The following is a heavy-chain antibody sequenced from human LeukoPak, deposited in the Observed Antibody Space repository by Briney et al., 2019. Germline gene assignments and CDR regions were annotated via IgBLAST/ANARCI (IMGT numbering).Heavy chain of an antibody. CDR1: GFTFSEYY. D-gene: IGHD5-18*01. J-gene: IGHJ6*02. CDR3: ARSNSYGYVRTMDV. CDR2: ITTSGSTI. V-gene: IGHV3-11*01. Sequence: GGSLRLSCVASGFTFSEYYMNWLRQAPGKGLEWVSYITTSGSTIYYIDSVKGRFTISRDNAKNSLYLQMNSLRAEDTAVYYCARSNSYGYVRTMDVWGQGTTVTVSS.